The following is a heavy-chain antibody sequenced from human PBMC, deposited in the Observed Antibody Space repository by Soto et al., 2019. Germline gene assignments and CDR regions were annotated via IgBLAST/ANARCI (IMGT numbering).Heavy chain of an antibody. J-gene: IGHJ4*02. CDR3: ARVSGQLVIDY. D-gene: IGHD6-6*01. CDR2: IYHSGST. V-gene: IGHV4-30-2*01. CDR1: GGSISSGGYS. Sequence: SETLSLTCAVSGGSISSGGYSWSWIRQPPGKGLEWIGYIYHSGSTYYNPSLKSRVTISVDRSKNQFSLKLSSVTAADTAVYYCARVSGQLVIDYWGQGTLVTVSS.